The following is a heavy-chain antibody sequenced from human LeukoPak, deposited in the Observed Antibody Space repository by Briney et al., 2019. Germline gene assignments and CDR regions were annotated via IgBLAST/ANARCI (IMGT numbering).Heavy chain of an antibody. J-gene: IGHJ4*02. Sequence: GGSLRLSCAASGFTFSSYLMHWVRQAPGKGLVWVSRINSDGSSTSYADSVKGRFTISRDNAKNTLYLQMNSLRAEDTAVYYCARVPPMVAFDYWGQGTLVTVSS. CDR1: GFTFSSYL. D-gene: IGHD4/OR15-4a*01. V-gene: IGHV3-74*01. CDR2: INSDGSST. CDR3: ARVPPMVAFDY.